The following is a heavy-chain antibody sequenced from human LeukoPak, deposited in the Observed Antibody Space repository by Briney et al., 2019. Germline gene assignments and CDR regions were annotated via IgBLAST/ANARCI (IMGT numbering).Heavy chain of an antibody. V-gene: IGHV3-53*01. D-gene: IGHD4-17*01. J-gene: IGHJ4*02. Sequence: PGGSLRLSCAASGFTVSSNYMSWVRQAPGKGLEWVSVIYSGGSTYYADSVKGRFTISRDNSKNTLYLQMNSLRAEDTAMYYCARGSPYGDYWSGVYYWGQGTLVTVSS. CDR3: ARGSPYGDYWSGVYY. CDR2: IYSGGST. CDR1: GFTVSSNY.